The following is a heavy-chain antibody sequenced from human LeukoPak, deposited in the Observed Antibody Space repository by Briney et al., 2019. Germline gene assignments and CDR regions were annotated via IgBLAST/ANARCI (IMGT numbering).Heavy chain of an antibody. V-gene: IGHV3-30*04. CDR1: GFTFSSYA. D-gene: IGHD6-19*01. CDR3: ARNGGSGWYGYFDY. J-gene: IGHJ4*02. CDR2: ISYDGSNK. Sequence: PGRSLRLSCAASGFTFSSYAMHWVRQAPGKGLEWVAVISYDGSNKYYADSVKGRFTISRDNSKNTLYLQMNSLTAEDTAVYHCARNGGSGWYGYFDYWGQGTLVTVSS.